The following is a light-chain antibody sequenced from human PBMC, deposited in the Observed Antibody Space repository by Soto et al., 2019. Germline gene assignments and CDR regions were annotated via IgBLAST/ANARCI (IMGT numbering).Light chain of an antibody. CDR2: DAS. V-gene: IGKV3-11*01. J-gene: IGKJ5*01. CDR3: QQRSNWPIT. Sequence: EIVLTQSPATLSLSPGERATLSCMASQSVSSYLAWYQQKPGQAPRLLIYDASNRATVIPARFSGSGSGTDFTLTISILEPEDFAVYYCQQRSNWPITFGQGTRLEIK. CDR1: QSVSSY.